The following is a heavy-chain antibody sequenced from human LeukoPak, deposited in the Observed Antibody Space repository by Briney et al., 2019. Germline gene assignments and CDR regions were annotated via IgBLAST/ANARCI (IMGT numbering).Heavy chain of an antibody. CDR3: ARDLWFGSPVAFDI. J-gene: IGHJ3*02. Sequence: ASVKVSCKASGYTFTGYYMHWVRQAPGQGLEWMGWINPNSGGTNYAQKFQGRVTMTRDTSISTAYMELSRLRSDDTAVYYCARDLWFGSPVAFDIWGQGTMVTVSS. V-gene: IGHV1-2*02. CDR2: INPNSGGT. CDR1: GYTFTGYY. D-gene: IGHD3-10*01.